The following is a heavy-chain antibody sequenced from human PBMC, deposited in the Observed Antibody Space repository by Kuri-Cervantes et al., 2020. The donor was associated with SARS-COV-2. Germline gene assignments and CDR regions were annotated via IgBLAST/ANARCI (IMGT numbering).Heavy chain of an antibody. D-gene: IGHD3-16*01. J-gene: IGHJ6*02. V-gene: IGHV4-4*02. CDR1: GGSIGSSHW. CDR2: IFHDGTT. CDR3: ARETIDRGIDGVLAWGPKETLTYLGLGV. Sequence: SCAVSGGSIGSSHWWSWVRQPPRKGLAWIGEIFHDGTTNYNPSLRGRVTISVDKSRKQVSLRVFSVTAADTAVYYCARETIDRGIDGVLAWGPKETLTYLGLGVWGQGTTVTVSS.